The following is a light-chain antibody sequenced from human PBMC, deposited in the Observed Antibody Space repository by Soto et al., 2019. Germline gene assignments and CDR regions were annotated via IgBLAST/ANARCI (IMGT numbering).Light chain of an antibody. CDR3: QQYNSYSYT. CDR1: QNVSTS. Sequence: DMPLTQSPSTLSASVGDSVAILCRASQNVSTSLAWYQHNPGEAPKLLMFDVSNLESGVPSRFSGSGSGTEFILTISSLQPDDFATYYCQQYNSYSYTLGQGTKVDIK. CDR2: DVS. V-gene: IGKV1-5*02. J-gene: IGKJ2*01.